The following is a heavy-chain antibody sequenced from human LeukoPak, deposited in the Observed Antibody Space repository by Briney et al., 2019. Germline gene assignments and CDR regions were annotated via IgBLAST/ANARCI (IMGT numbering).Heavy chain of an antibody. J-gene: IGHJ4*02. Sequence: PGGSLRLSCAASGFTFSSYWMSWVRQAPGKGLEWVANIKQDGSEKYYVDSVKGRFTISRDNAKNSLYLQMNSLRAEDTAVYYCAKTAGYYYDSSGYQPYFDYWGQGTLVTVSS. CDR2: IKQDGSEK. CDR3: AKTAGYYYDSSGYQPYFDY. CDR1: GFTFSSYW. V-gene: IGHV3-7*01. D-gene: IGHD3-22*01.